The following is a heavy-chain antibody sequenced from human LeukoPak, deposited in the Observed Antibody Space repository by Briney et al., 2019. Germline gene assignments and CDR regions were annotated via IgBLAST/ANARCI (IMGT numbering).Heavy chain of an antibody. J-gene: IGHJ4*02. CDR2: INRSGST. V-gene: IGHV4-34*01. D-gene: IGHD6-13*01. Sequence: SETLSLTCAVYGGSFSGYYWSWIRQPPGKGLEWIGEINRSGSTNYNPSLKSRVTISVDTSKNQFSLKLSSVTAADTAVYYCARGLLSSPFDYWGQGTLVTVSS. CDR1: GGSFSGYY. CDR3: ARGLLSSPFDY.